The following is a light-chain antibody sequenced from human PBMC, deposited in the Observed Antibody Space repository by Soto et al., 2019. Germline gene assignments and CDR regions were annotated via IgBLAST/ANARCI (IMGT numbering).Light chain of an antibody. CDR2: GAS. V-gene: IGKV3-20*01. CDR3: QYYNNWPPSIN. CDR1: QSVTDNY. J-gene: IGKJ5*01. Sequence: EIVLTQSPATLSLSPVERATPSCMASQSVTDNYLAWYQQKPGQAPRLVISGASSRTSGIPDRFSASGSGTEFTLTISRLQSEDFAFYYCQYYNNWPPSINCGQGTRREIK.